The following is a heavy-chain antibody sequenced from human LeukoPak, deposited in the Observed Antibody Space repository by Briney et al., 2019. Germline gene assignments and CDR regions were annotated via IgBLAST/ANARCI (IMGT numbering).Heavy chain of an antibody. CDR2: ISAYNGNT. J-gene: IGHJ6*03. D-gene: IGHD6-13*01. V-gene: IGHV1-18*01. CDR1: GYTFTSYG. CDR3: ARRHQGIAAAESGYYMDV. Sequence: ASVKVSCEASGYTFTSYGISWVRQAPGQGLEWMGWISAYNGNTNYAQKLQGRVTMTTDTSTSTAYMELRSLRSDDTAVYYCARRHQGIAAAESGYYMDVWGKGTTVTVSS.